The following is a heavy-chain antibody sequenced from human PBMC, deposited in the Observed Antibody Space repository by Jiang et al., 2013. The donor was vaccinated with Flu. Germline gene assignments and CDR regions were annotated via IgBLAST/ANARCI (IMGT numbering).Heavy chain of an antibody. D-gene: IGHD3-22*01. V-gene: IGHV4-59*11. Sequence: GSGLVKPSETLSLTCTVSGGSISSHYWSWIRQPPGKGLEWIGYIYYSGSTNYNPSLKSRVTISVDTSKNQFSLKLSSVTAADTAVYYCARFSVWDSSGFNWFDPWGQGTLVTVSS. J-gene: IGHJ5*02. CDR3: ARFSVWDSSGFNWFDP. CDR2: IYYSGST. CDR1: GGSISSHY.